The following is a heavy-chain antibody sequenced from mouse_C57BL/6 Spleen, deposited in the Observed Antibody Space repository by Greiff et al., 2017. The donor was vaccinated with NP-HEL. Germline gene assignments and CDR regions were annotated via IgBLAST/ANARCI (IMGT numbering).Heavy chain of an antibody. J-gene: IGHJ3*01. V-gene: IGHV1-74*01. CDR2: IHPSDSDT. CDR1: GYTFTSYW. Sequence: QVQLQQPGAELVKPGASVKVSCKASGYTFTSYWMHWVKQRPGQGLEWIGRIHPSDSDTNYNQKFKGKATLTVDKSSSTAYMQLSSLTSEDSAVYYCAIIDYYGSTWFAYWGQGTLVTVSA. D-gene: IGHD1-1*01. CDR3: AIIDYYGSTWFAY.